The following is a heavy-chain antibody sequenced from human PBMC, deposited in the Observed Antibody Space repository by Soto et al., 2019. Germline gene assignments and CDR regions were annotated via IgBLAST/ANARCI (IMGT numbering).Heavy chain of an antibody. D-gene: IGHD3-10*01. CDR1: GFTFSDYY. CDR3: ARDYDPINMFRGVTNAFDI. J-gene: IGHJ3*02. Sequence: QVQLVESGGGLVKPGGSLRLSCAASGFTFSDYYMSWIRQAPGKGLEWVSYISSSSSYTNYADSVKGRFTISRDNAKNSLYLQMNSLRAEDTAVYYCARDYDPINMFRGVTNAFDIWGQGTMVTVSS. CDR2: ISSSSSYT. V-gene: IGHV3-11*06.